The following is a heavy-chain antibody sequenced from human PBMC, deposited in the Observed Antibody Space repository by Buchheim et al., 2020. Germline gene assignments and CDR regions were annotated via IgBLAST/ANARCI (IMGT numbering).Heavy chain of an antibody. CDR3: ARGEGRVEMATTDYYYYYGMDV. D-gene: IGHD5-24*01. CDR1: GFTFSSYW. V-gene: IGHV4-34*01. J-gene: IGHJ6*02. Sequence: VQLVESGGGLVQPGGSLRLSCAASGFTFSSYWMSWIRQPPGKGLEWIGEINHSGSTNYNPSLKSRVTISVDTSKNQFSLKLSSVTAADTAVYYCARGEGRVEMATTDYYYYYGMDVWGQGTT. CDR2: INHSGST.